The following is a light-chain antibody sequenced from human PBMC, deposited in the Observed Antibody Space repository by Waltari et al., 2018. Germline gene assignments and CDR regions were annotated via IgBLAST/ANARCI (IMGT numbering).Light chain of an antibody. Sequence: DIQITQSPSSVSASVGDRVTITCRASQGVSSWLAWYQQTPGKAPKLLIYAGSTLHSGVPSRFSCSGSWTDFIFTISSLQPEDSATYFCQQTNTFPYTFGQGTKVEIK. V-gene: IGKV1-12*01. CDR3: QQTNTFPYT. CDR2: AGS. CDR1: QGVSSW. J-gene: IGKJ2*01.